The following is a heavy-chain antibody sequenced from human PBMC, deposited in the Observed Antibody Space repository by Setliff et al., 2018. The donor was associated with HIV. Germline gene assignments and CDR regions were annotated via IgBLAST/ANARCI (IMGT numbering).Heavy chain of an antibody. Sequence: GGSLRLSCTTSGFTFSTYAMSWVRQAPGKGLEWVSAISDSSRTYYADSVKGRLTISRDNSENTLYLQMNGLRVEDSAIYYCAKDSRPDYWGQGTLVTVSS. CDR2: ISDSSRT. J-gene: IGHJ4*02. V-gene: IGHV3-23*01. CDR1: GFTFSTYA. CDR3: AKDSRPDY.